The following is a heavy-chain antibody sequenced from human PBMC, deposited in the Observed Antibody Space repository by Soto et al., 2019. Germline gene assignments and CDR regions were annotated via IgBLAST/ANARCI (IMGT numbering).Heavy chain of an antibody. CDR1: GGSISSGGYY. V-gene: IGHV4-31*03. CDR3: AKYGRSYYNRYYGMDV. J-gene: IGHJ6*02. Sequence: QVQLQESGPGLVKPSQTLSLTCTVSGGSISSGGYYWSWIRQHPGKGLEWIGYIYYSGSTYYNPSLKSRVTISVDTSKNQFSLKLSSATAADTAVYYCAKYGRSYYNRYYGMDVWGQGTTVTVSS. D-gene: IGHD3-10*01. CDR2: IYYSGST.